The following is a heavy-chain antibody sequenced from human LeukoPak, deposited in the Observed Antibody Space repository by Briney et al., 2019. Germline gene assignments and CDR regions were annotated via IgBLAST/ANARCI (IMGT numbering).Heavy chain of an antibody. CDR1: GYTFSSYA. Sequence: SGGSLRLSCAASGYTFSSYAMSWVRQAPGKGLEWVSAISGSGGSTYYADSVKGRFTISRDNSKNTLYLQMNSLRAEDTAVYYCAKDHYYGPGSYYNWFDPWGQGTLVTVSS. V-gene: IGHV3-23*01. D-gene: IGHD3-10*01. CDR2: ISGSGGST. CDR3: AKDHYYGPGSYYNWFDP. J-gene: IGHJ5*02.